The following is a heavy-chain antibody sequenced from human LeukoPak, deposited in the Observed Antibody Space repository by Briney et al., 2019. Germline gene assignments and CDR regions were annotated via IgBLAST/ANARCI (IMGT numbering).Heavy chain of an antibody. V-gene: IGHV3-23*01. CDR2: ISHSGGRT. Sequence: GGSLRLSCAASGFTFNNYAMTWVRQAPGKGLEWVSTISHSGGRTYYADSLEGRFAISRDNSKNTLFLQMNSLRAEDTAVYYCAKEYCSNSVCHSLDYWGQGTLVTVSS. CDR3: AKEYCSNSVCHSLDY. CDR1: GFTFNNYA. D-gene: IGHD2-8*01. J-gene: IGHJ4*02.